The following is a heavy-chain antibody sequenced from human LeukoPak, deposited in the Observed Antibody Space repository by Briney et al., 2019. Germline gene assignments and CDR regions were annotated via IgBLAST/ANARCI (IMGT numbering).Heavy chain of an antibody. CDR1: GYTFTGYY. V-gene: IGHV1-2*02. D-gene: IGHD2-21*01. CDR3: ARDLCGGDCYNIDT. J-gene: IGHJ5*02. CDR2: INPNSGGT. Sequence: ASVKVSCKASGYTFTGYYMHWVRQAPGQGLEWMGWINPNSGGTNYAQKFQGRVTMTRDTSISTAYMELSRLRSDDTAVYYCARDLCGGDCYNIDTWGQGTLVTVSS.